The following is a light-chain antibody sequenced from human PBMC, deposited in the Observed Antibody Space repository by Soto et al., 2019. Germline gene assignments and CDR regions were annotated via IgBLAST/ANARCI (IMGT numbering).Light chain of an antibody. V-gene: IGKV1-39*01. CDR1: QSFSTY. Sequence: DIQLTQSPSSLSASIGDRVTITCRASQSFSTYLNWYQQKPGKAPKLLIYAASVLQSGVPSRFRGSGFGSDFTLTISNLQPEDFATYYCQQSYSTPLTFGGGTKVDIK. CDR2: AAS. J-gene: IGKJ4*01. CDR3: QQSYSTPLT.